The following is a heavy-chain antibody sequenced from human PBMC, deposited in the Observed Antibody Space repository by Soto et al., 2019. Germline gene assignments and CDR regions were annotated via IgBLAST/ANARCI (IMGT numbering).Heavy chain of an antibody. CDR1: GFTFSDSP. D-gene: IGHD2-15*01. CDR2: IRSKADSYAT. V-gene: IGHV3-73*02. CDR3: SSHSPEDMRRT. J-gene: IGHJ5*02. Sequence: EVQLVESGGGLVQPGGSLKLSCTASGFTFSDSPMHWVRQASGKGLEWVGRIRSKADSYATAYGASVKGRFTISRDYSKNTAYLQMNSLKTEDAAVYYCSSHSPEDMRRTWGQGTLVTVSS.